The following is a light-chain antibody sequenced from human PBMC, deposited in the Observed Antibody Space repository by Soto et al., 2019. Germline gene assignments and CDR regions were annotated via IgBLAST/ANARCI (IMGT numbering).Light chain of an antibody. Sequence: AIQMTQSPSSLSASVGDRITITCRASQGIRNDLSWYQQKSGKAPKLLIFAASSLQSGVPSRFSGSGSGTDFTLNISSLQPEDFATYYCLQDYSYPLTFGGGTKVEIK. J-gene: IGKJ4*01. CDR3: LQDYSYPLT. CDR1: QGIRND. CDR2: AAS. V-gene: IGKV1-6*01.